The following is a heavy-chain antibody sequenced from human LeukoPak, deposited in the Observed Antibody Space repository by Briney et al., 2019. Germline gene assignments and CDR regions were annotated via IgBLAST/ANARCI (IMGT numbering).Heavy chain of an antibody. Sequence: PSETLSLTCTVSGGSISSSSYYWGGIRQPPGKGLEWIGSIYYSGSTYYNPSLKSRVTISVDTSKNQFSLKLSSVTAADTAVYYCARRLRDYYDSSGYYVPSYFDYWGQGTLVTVSS. CDR3: ARRLRDYYDSSGYYVPSYFDY. V-gene: IGHV4-39*01. J-gene: IGHJ4*02. CDR2: IYYSGST. D-gene: IGHD3-22*01. CDR1: GGSISSSSYY.